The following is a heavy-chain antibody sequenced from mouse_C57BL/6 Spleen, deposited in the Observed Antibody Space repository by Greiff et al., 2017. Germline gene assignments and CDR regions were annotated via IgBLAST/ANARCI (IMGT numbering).Heavy chain of an antibody. CDR2: INPNNGGT. D-gene: IGHD2-2*01. CDR3: ARRMFYYGYLYAMDY. CDR1: GYTFTDYN. J-gene: IGHJ4*01. Sequence: VQLQQSGPELVKPGASVKIPCKASGYTFTDYNMDWVKQSHGKSLEWIGDINPNNGGTIYNQKFKGKATLTVDKSSSTAYMELRSLTSEDTAVYYCARRMFYYGYLYAMDYWGQGTSVTVSS. V-gene: IGHV1-18*01.